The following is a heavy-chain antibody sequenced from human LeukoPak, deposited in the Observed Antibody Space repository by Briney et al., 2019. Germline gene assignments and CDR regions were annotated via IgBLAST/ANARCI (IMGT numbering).Heavy chain of an antibody. Sequence: SETLSLTCTVSGGSISSSSYYWGWIRQTPGKGLEWIGSIYYSGYTNYNPSLKSRVTISVDTSKNQFSLKLSSVTAADTAVYYCARETSQKGAHYMDVWGKGTTVTISS. CDR1: GGSISSSSYY. D-gene: IGHD3-16*01. J-gene: IGHJ6*03. CDR2: IYYSGYT. V-gene: IGHV4-39*07. CDR3: ARETSQKGAHYMDV.